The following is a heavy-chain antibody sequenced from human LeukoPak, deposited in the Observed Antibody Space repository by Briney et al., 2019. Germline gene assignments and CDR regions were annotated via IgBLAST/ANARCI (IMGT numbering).Heavy chain of an antibody. CDR3: ARDRHTAMVYYYYCMDV. CDR1: GFTFSNYS. Sequence: GGSLRLSCAGSGFTFSNYSINWVRQAPGKGLEWVSSISPSSQYIYYADSVRGRFTISRDNARNSLYLQMNSLRDEDPAVYYCARDRHTAMVYYYYCMDVWGTGTTVTVSS. CDR2: ISPSSQYI. D-gene: IGHD5-18*01. V-gene: IGHV3-21*04. J-gene: IGHJ6*03.